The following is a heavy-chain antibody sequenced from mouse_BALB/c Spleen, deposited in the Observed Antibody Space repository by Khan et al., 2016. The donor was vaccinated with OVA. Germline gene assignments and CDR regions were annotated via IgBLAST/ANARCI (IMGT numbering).Heavy chain of an antibody. V-gene: IGHV1-4*01. J-gene: IGHJ3*01. D-gene: IGHD2-14*01. CDR1: GYTFTSYT. Sequence: QVQLQQSGAELARPGASLKMSCKASGYTFTSYTMHWVRQRPGQPPEWIGHINPSNSYTNYNQNFNDKATLIVDKSSNTAYMQLSSLTSEDSAVYYCVREWAYHRSDGWFAYWGQGTLVTVSA. CDR3: VREWAYHRSDGWFAY. CDR2: INPSNSYT.